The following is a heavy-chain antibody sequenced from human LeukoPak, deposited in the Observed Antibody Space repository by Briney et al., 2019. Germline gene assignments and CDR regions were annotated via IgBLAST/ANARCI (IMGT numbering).Heavy chain of an antibody. V-gene: IGHV4-4*09. CDR3: ARNVGWYSHDS. Sequence: SETLSLTCTVSGGSMSSYYWSWIRQPPGKGLEWIGYIYTSGSTNYNPSLKSRVTISVDTSKNQFSLKLSSVTAADTGVYYCARNVGWYSHDSWGQGTLVTVSS. J-gene: IGHJ4*02. CDR1: GGSMSSYY. CDR2: IYTSGST. D-gene: IGHD6-19*01.